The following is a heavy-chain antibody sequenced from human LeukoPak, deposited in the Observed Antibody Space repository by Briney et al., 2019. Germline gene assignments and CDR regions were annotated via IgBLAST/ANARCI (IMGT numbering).Heavy chain of an antibody. CDR1: GGSISSGDYY. V-gene: IGHV4-30-4*08. D-gene: IGHD3-3*01. Sequence: SETLSLTCTVSGGSISSGDYYWSWNRQLPGKGLEWIGYIYYSGSTYYNPSLKSRVTISVDTSKNQFSLKLSSVTAADTAVYYCARVMTYYDFWSGYYVDYYYYYMDVWGKGTTVTVSS. CDR2: IYYSGST. CDR3: ARVMTYYDFWSGYYVDYYYYYMDV. J-gene: IGHJ6*03.